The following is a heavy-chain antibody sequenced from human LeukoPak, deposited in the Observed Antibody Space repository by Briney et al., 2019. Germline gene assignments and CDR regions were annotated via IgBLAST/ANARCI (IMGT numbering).Heavy chain of an antibody. CDR2: MSGRRNYT. J-gene: IGHJ4*02. Sequence: GGSLRLSCEVSGFTFSDYYMNWIRQAPGQGLEWVSYMSGRRNYTDYADSVKGRFTISRDNAKNSLYLHMNSLRVEDTAVYYCPREASSGLIIDYWGQGTLVTVSS. D-gene: IGHD6-19*01. V-gene: IGHV3-11*06. CDR3: PREASSGLIIDY. CDR1: GFTFSDYY.